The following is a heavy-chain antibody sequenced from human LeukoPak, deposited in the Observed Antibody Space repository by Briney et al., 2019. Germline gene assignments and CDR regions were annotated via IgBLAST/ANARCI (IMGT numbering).Heavy chain of an antibody. CDR3: ARHLIVVVPAAPGWWFDP. J-gene: IGHJ5*02. V-gene: IGHV4-38-2*01. D-gene: IGHD2-2*01. CDR2: IYHSGST. CDR1: GYSISSGYY. Sequence: SETLSLTCAVSGYSISSGYYWGWIRQPPGKGLEWIGSIYHSGSTYYNPSLKSRVTISVDTSKNQFSLKLSSVTAADTAVYYCARHLIVVVPAAPGWWFDPWGQGTLVTVSS.